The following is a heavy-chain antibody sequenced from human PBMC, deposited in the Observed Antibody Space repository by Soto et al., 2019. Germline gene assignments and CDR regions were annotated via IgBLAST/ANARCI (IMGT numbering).Heavy chain of an antibody. Sequence: QVQLVESGGGVVQPGRSLRLSCAASGFTFSSYGMHWVRQAPGKGLEWVAVIWYDGSNKYYADSVKGRFTISRDNSKNTLYLQMNSLRDEDTAVYYCARGGYYDILAGYSSFDYWGQGTLVTVSS. V-gene: IGHV3-33*01. D-gene: IGHD3-9*01. CDR3: ARGGYYDILAGYSSFDY. J-gene: IGHJ4*02. CDR1: GFTFSSYG. CDR2: IWYDGSNK.